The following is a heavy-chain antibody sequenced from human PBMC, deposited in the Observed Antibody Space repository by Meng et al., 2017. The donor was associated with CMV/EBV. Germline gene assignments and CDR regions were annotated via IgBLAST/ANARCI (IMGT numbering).Heavy chain of an antibody. D-gene: IGHD6-13*01. CDR1: GVACSSCA. V-gene: IGHV3-23*01. CDR2: SSGSGGST. CDR3: AKDRAAVGYKGSDY. Sequence: SGVACSSCAMSGVRQAPGKGREWVSASSGSGGSTYYADSVKGRFTISRDNSKNTPYLQMNSLRAEDTAVYYCAKDRAAVGYKGSDYWGQGTLVTVSS. J-gene: IGHJ4*02.